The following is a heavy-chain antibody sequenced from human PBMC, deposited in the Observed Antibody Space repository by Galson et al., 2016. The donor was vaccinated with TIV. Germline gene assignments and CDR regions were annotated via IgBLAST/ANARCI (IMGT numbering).Heavy chain of an antibody. CDR2: VNPSGGTT. CDR1: GYIFTSWY. D-gene: IGHD5-18*01. V-gene: IGHV1-46*01. J-gene: IGHJ4*02. CDR3: ARGPGYTYGYIFDY. Sequence: SVKVSCKASGYIFTSWYIHWVRQAPGQGLEWVGIVNPSGGTTSYAQKFQGRVTMTRDTSTGTVYMELNSLKSDDTAVYYCARGPGYTYGYIFDYWGQGTLVTVAS.